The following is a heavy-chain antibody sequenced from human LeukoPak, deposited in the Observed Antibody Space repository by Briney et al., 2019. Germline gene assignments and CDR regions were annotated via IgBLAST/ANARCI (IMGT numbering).Heavy chain of an antibody. V-gene: IGHV4-31*03. J-gene: IGHJ6*02. D-gene: IGHD5-12*01. CDR3: ARGYSGYVGYYGMDV. Sequence: SETLSLTCTVSSGSISSGAYYWSWIRQHPGEGLEWIGYIYYSGSTYYNPSLKSRVTISVDTSKNQFSLKLSSVTAADTAVYYCARGYSGYVGYYGMDVWGQGTTVTVSS. CDR1: SGSISSGAYY. CDR2: IYYSGST.